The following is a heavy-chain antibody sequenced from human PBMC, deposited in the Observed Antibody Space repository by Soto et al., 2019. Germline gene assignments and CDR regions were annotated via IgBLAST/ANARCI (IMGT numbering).Heavy chain of an antibody. CDR1: GFTFSSFA. CDR3: TKPSSGWADSFDY. D-gene: IGHD6-19*01. V-gene: IGHV3-23*01. J-gene: IGHJ4*02. CDR2: VSGGGANT. Sequence: EVQLLESGGGLVQPGGSLRLSCAASGFTFSSFAMSWVRQAPGKGLEWVSAVSGGGANTYYADSVTGRFSISRDNSKNTLYLQMNSLRAEDTAVYFCTKPSSGWADSFDYWGQGTLVTVSS.